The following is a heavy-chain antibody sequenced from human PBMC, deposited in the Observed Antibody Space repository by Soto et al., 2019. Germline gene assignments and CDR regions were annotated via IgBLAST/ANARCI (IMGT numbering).Heavy chain of an antibody. CDR1: GFTVTNKY. V-gene: IGHV3-53*01. CDR3: ARVDYGDYGWYFDL. D-gene: IGHD4-17*01. Sequence: EVQLVESGGGLIQPGGSLRLSCAASGFTVTNKYMTWVRQAPGKGLEWVSLIYSGGATSYADSVKGRFTISRDNSKDILYLQMNSLRAEDTAVCYCARVDYGDYGWYFDLWGRGTLVTVSS. J-gene: IGHJ2*01. CDR2: IYSGGAT.